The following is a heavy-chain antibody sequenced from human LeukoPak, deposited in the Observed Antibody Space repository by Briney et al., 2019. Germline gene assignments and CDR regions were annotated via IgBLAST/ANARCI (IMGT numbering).Heavy chain of an antibody. V-gene: IGHV3-7*01. CDR2: IKDDGRQE. CDR1: GFTFSRYW. Sequence: PGGSLRLSCAPSGFTFSRYWMTWVRQTLEKGLEWVASIKDDGRQEYYVDSVKGRFTVSRDNAKNSAYLQMDSLRVEDTALYYCARDASRGFDTWGQGTLVTVSS. J-gene: IGHJ4*02. CDR3: ARDASRGFDT. D-gene: IGHD5-24*01.